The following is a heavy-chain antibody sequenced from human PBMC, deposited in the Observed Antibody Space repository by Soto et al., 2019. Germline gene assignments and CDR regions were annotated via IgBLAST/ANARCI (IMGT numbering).Heavy chain of an antibody. CDR3: AGNYYDSSGYYYVDY. CDR2: INPNSGGT. Sequence: ASVKVSCKASGYTFSDYYIHWVRQAPGQGLEWMGWINPNSGGTKYAPKFQGGVTMTRDTSITTAYMELSRLRSGDTAVYYCAGNYYDSSGYYYVDYWGQGTLVTVSS. D-gene: IGHD3-22*01. V-gene: IGHV1-2*02. J-gene: IGHJ4*02. CDR1: GYTFSDYY.